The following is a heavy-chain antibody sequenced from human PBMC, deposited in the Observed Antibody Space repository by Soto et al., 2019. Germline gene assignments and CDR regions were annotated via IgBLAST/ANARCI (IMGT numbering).Heavy chain of an antibody. CDR1: GGSISSSSYY. V-gene: IGHV4-39*01. Sequence: PSETLSLTCTVSGGSISSSSYYWGWIRQPPGKGLEWIGSIYYSGSTYYNPSLKSRVTISVDTSKNQFSLKLSSVTAADTAVYYCALMNYSSGWCPSSFDYWGQGTLVTVSS. CDR2: IYYSGST. J-gene: IGHJ4*02. CDR3: ALMNYSSGWCPSSFDY. D-gene: IGHD6-19*01.